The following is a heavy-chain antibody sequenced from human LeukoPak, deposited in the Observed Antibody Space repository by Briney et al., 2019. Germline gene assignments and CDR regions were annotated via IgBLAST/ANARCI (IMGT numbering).Heavy chain of an antibody. CDR2: IWYDGSNK. Sequence: GRSLRLSCAASGFTFSSYGMHWVRQAPGKGLERVAVIWYDGSNKYYADSVKGRFTISRDNSKNTLYMQMSSLRAEDTAVYYCAKDLGDTAMVYYFDYWGQGTLVTVSS. CDR3: AKDLGDTAMVYYFDY. CDR1: GFTFSSYG. D-gene: IGHD5-18*01. J-gene: IGHJ4*02. V-gene: IGHV3-33*06.